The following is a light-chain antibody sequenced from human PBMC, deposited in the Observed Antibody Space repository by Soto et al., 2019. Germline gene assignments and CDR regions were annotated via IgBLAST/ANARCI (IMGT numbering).Light chain of an antibody. Sequence: EIVMTQSPATLSVSPGERATLSCRASQSVGSNLAWYQQKPGQAPRLLIYGASTRATGIPARFSGSGSGTELTLTINSRQSEDFTVYYCQQYYNWWTFGQGTKVEIK. V-gene: IGKV3-15*01. J-gene: IGKJ1*01. CDR2: GAS. CDR3: QQYYNWWT. CDR1: QSVGSN.